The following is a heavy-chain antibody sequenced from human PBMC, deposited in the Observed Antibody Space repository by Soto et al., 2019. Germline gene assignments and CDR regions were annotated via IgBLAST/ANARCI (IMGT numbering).Heavy chain of an antibody. CDR2: ISYDGSNK. V-gene: IGHV3-30*18. Sequence: GGSLRLSCAASGFTFSSYGMHWVRQAPGKGLEWVAVISYDGSNKYYADSVKGRFTISRDNSKNTLYLQMNSLRAEDTAVYYCAKSPIDYTFDYWGQGTLVTVSS. J-gene: IGHJ4*02. D-gene: IGHD4-4*01. CDR1: GFTFSSYG. CDR3: AKSPIDYTFDY.